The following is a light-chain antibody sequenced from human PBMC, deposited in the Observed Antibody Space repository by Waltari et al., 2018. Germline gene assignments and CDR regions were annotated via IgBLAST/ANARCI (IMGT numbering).Light chain of an antibody. Sequence: QSMLTQPPSVSAAPGQKFTIFCSGISSNVGKHYVSWYQQFPGTTPTLLIYDDNKRPSGIPDRFYGSKAGTSANLGITGLQPGDEADYYCGTWDGSLTAGIFGGGTKLTVL. CDR2: DDN. V-gene: IGLV1-51*01. J-gene: IGLJ2*01. CDR3: GTWDGSLTAGI. CDR1: SSNVGKHY.